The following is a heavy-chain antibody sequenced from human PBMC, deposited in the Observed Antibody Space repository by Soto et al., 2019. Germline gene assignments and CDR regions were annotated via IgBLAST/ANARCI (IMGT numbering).Heavy chain of an antibody. D-gene: IGHD2-8*01. CDR3: AKGLMYGMDV. CDR1: GFTFSSYV. CDR2: ISGSGGST. V-gene: IGHV3-23*01. Sequence: GGSLRLSCAASGFTFSSYVMSWVRQAPGKGLEWVSAISGSGGSTYYGDSVKGRFTVSRDNSKNTLYLQMNNLRAEDTAVFYCAKGLMYGMDVWGQGTTVTVS. J-gene: IGHJ6*02.